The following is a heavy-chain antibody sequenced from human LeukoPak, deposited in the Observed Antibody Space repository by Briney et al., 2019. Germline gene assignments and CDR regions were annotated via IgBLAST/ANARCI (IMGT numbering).Heavy chain of an antibody. V-gene: IGHV4-59*01. CDR1: GGSITTYY. CDR2: IHFSGSA. Sequence: PSETLSLTCTVSGGSITTYYWSWIRQPPGEGLEYIGQIHFSGSANYNPSLESRVAMSLDASKNQFSLKVSSVTAADTAIYYCARDIRVVGATHYSDYWGQGSLVTVSS. J-gene: IGHJ4*02. CDR3: ARDIRVVGATHYSDY. D-gene: IGHD1-26*01.